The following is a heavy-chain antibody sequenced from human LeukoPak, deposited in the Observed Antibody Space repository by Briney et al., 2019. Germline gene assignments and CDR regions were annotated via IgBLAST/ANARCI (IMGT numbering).Heavy chain of an antibody. V-gene: IGHV1-46*01. CDR1: GYTFTSYY. D-gene: IGHD6-19*01. CDR2: INPSGGST. Sequence: ASVKVSCKASGYTFTSYYMHWVRQAPGQGLEWMGIINPSGGSTSYAQKFQGRVTMTRDTSTSTVYMELSSLRSEDTAVYYCARDVAGYSSGWHFDYWGQGTLVTVSS. J-gene: IGHJ4*02. CDR3: ARDVAGYSSGWHFDY.